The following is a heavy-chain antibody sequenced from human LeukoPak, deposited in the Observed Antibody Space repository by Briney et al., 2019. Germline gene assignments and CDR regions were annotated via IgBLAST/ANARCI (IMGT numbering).Heavy chain of an antibody. CDR3: AKDLLLMMTFGGVVDY. CDR2: ISSSGSTI. J-gene: IGHJ4*02. Sequence: GGSLRPSCAASGFTFSSYEMNWVRQAPGKGLEWVSYISSSGSTIYYADSVKGRFTISRDNSKNTLYVQMNSLRVEDTAVYYCAKDLLLMMTFGGVVDYWGQGTLVTVSS. CDR1: GFTFSSYE. D-gene: IGHD3-16*01. V-gene: IGHV3-48*03.